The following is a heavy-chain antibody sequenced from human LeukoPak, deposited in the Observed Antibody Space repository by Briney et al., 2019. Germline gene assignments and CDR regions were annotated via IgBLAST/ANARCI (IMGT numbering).Heavy chain of an antibody. CDR1: GGSISSYY. J-gene: IGHJ3*02. V-gene: IGHV4-59*01. D-gene: IGHD4-17*01. CDR3: AREGDYSDDAFDI. Sequence: SETLSLTCTVSGGSISSYYWSWIRQPPGKGLEWIGYIYYSGSTNYNPSLKSRVTISVDTSKKQFSLKLSSVTAADTAVYYCAREGDYSDDAFDIWGQGTMVTVSS. CDR2: IYYSGST.